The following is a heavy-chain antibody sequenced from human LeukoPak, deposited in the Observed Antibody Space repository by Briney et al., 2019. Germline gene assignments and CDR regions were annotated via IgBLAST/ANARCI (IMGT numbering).Heavy chain of an antibody. Sequence: KPSETLSLTCTVSGGSISSCYWSWIRQPPGKGLEWIGYIYYSGSTNYNPSLKSRVTISVDTSKNQFSLKLSSVTAADTAVYYCARDRLGYYYGMDVWGQGTTVTVSS. CDR1: GGSISSCY. D-gene: IGHD6-19*01. J-gene: IGHJ6*02. V-gene: IGHV4-59*01. CDR2: IYYSGST. CDR3: ARDRLGYYYGMDV.